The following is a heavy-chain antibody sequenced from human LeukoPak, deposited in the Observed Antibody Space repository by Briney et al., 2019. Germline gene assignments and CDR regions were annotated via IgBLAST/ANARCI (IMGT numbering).Heavy chain of an antibody. CDR1: GGSISSSDYY. D-gene: IGHD2-15*01. V-gene: IGHV4-39*01. Sequence: PSETLSFTCTVSGGSISSSDYYWGWIRQPPGKGLEWIGSIYYGGSTYYNPSLKSRVTISVDTSMNQFSLKLSFVTTADTAVYYCARALGYCSGGSCTRGYNWFDPWGQGTLVTVPS. CDR3: ARALGYCSGGSCTRGYNWFDP. CDR2: IYYGGST. J-gene: IGHJ5*02.